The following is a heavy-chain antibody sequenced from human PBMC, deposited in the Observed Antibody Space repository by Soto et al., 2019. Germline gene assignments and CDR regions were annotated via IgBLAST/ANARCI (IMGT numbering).Heavy chain of an antibody. CDR1: GFTFDDYA. CDR2: ISGSGGSI. Sequence: GGSLRLSCAASGFTFDDYAMHWVRQAPGKGLEWVSGISGSGGSIYYADSVKGRFTISRDNSKNTLYLQMNSLRAEDTAVYYCAKDPTSSSPAAMPARFDPWGQGTLVTVSS. V-gene: IGHV3-9*01. CDR3: AKDPTSSSPAAMPARFDP. D-gene: IGHD2-2*01. J-gene: IGHJ5*02.